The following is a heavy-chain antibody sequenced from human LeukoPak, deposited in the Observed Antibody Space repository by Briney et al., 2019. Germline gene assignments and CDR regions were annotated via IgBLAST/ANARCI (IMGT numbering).Heavy chain of an antibody. CDR3: ARDRTASAGTGDY. CDR1: GGSIGSSDYY. J-gene: IGHJ4*02. Sequence: PSETLSLTCTVSGGSIGSSDYYWGWIRQPPGKGLEWIGSIDYSGSAFYNPSLKSRVTISIDTSKNQFSLKLTSVTAADTAVYYCARDRTASAGTGDYWGQGTLVTVSS. V-gene: IGHV4-39*07. D-gene: IGHD6-13*01. CDR2: IDYSGSA.